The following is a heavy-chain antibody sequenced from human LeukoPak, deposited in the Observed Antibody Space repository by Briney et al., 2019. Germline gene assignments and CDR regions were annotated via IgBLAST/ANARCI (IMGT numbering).Heavy chain of an antibody. V-gene: IGHV3-15*01. CDR2: IKSKSDGGTI. Sequence: GGSLRLSCAASALTFTNAWMSWVRQAPGKGLEWVGRIKSKSDGGTIDYAAPVKGRFTISRDDSKNTLYLQMNSLKSEDTAVYYCATWNYDIGSAYWGQGTLVTVSP. D-gene: IGHD3-22*01. J-gene: IGHJ4*02. CDR3: ATWNYDIGSAY. CDR1: ALTFTNAW.